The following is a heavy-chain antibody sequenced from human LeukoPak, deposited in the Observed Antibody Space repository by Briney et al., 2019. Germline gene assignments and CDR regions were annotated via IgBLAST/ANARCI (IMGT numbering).Heavy chain of an antibody. CDR3: ARDSWSNDGYGGNPQDY. CDR2: IKQDGSEK. Sequence: GRSLRLSCAASGFTFAGYAMSWVRQAPGKGLEWVANIKQDGSEKYYVDSVKGRFTISRDNAKNSLYLQMNSLRAEDTAVYYCARDSWSNDGYGGNPQDYWGQGTLVTVSS. V-gene: IGHV3-7*01. J-gene: IGHJ4*02. D-gene: IGHD4-23*01. CDR1: GFTFAGYA.